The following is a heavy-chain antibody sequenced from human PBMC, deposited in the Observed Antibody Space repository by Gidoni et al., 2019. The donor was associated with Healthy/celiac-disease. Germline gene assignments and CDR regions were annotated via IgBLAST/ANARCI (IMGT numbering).Heavy chain of an antibody. Sequence: QVQLQESGPGLVKPSQTLSLTCTVSGGSISSGGYDWSWIRQHPGKGLEWIGYIYYSGSTYYNPSLKSRVTISVDTSKNQFSLKLSSVTAADTAVYYCARVSRSGGSCVDYWGQGTLVTVSS. D-gene: IGHD2-15*01. V-gene: IGHV4-31*03. CDR1: GGSISSGGYD. J-gene: IGHJ4*02. CDR2: IYYSGST. CDR3: ARVSRSGGSCVDY.